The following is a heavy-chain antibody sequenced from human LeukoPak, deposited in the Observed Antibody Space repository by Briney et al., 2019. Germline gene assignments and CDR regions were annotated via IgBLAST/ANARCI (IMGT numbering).Heavy chain of an antibody. V-gene: IGHV1-18*01. J-gene: IGHJ4*02. Sequence: ASVKVSCKASGYTFTSYGINWVRQAPGQGLEWMGWISTYNGDTNYAQKLQGRVTMTTDTSTSTAYMELRSLRSDDTAVYYCATSGWYQTGVYWGQGTLVTVPS. CDR1: GYTFTSYG. CDR3: ATSGWYQTGVY. CDR2: ISTYNGDT. D-gene: IGHD6-13*01.